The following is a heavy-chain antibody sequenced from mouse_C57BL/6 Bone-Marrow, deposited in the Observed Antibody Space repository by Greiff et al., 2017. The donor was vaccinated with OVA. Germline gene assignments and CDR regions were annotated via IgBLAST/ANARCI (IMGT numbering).Heavy chain of an antibody. CDR3: AGGYIHYAMDY. CDR1: GYTFTSYW. Sequence: QVQLQQPGAELVMPGASVKLSCKASGYTFTSYWMHWVKQRPGQGLEWIGEIDPSDSYTKYNQKLKGKSTLTVEKSYRTAYMQLSSLTSADSAVYYYAGGYIHYAMDYWGQGTTVTVSS. D-gene: IGHD2-2*01. V-gene: IGHV1-69*01. J-gene: IGHJ4*01. CDR2: IDPSDSYT.